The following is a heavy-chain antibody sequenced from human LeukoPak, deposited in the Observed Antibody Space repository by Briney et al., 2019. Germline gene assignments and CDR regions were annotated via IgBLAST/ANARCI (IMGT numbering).Heavy chain of an antibody. D-gene: IGHD2-2*01. CDR3: AREVVPAAMGPGFWFDP. CDR2: IYYSGST. V-gene: IGHV4-59*11. J-gene: IGHJ5*02. CDR1: GGSISSHY. Sequence: SETLSLTCTVSGGSISSHYWSWIRQPPGKGLEWIGYIYYSGSTNYNPSLKSRVTISVDTSKNQFSLKLSSVTAADTAVYYRAREVVPAAMGPGFWFDPWGQGTLVTVSS.